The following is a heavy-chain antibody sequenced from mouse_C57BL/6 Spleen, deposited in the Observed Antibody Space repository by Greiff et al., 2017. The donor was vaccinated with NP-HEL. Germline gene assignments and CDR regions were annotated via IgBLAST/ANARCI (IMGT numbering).Heavy chain of an antibody. V-gene: IGHV5-16*01. J-gene: IGHJ2*01. CDR3: ARDTTDYFDY. CDR1: GFTFSDYY. CDR2: INYDGSSA. D-gene: IGHD1-1*01. Sequence: EVMLVESEGGLVQPGSSIKLSCTASGFTFSDYYMAWVRQVPEKGLEWVANINYDGSSAYYLDSLKSRFIISRDNAKNILYLQMSSLKSEDTATYYCARDTTDYFDYWGQGTTLTVSS.